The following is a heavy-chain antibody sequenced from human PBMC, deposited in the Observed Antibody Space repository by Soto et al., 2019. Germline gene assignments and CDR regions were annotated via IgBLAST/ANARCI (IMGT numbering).Heavy chain of an antibody. Sequence: QVQLVQSGAEVKNPGASVKVSCKASGYTFTGYYMHWVRQAPGQGLEWMGWINPNSGGTNYAQKIQGRVTMTRDTSMSTAYMELSRLRSDDTAVYYCTRDRDSSGMDVWGQGTTVTVSS. D-gene: IGHD6-13*01. V-gene: IGHV1-2*02. CDR3: TRDRDSSGMDV. J-gene: IGHJ6*02. CDR2: INPNSGGT. CDR1: GYTFTGYY.